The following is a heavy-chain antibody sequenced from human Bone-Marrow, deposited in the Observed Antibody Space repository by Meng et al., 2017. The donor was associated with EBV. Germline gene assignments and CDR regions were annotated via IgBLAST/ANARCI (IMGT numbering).Heavy chain of an antibody. V-gene: IGHV1-8*01. J-gene: IGHJ4*02. D-gene: IGHD6-13*01. CDR2: MNPNSGNT. CDR3: ARDSKQGFDY. Sequence: VDLVPVWGGVKQPGASLKVSCKASGYTLPIYDINGVRQATGQGLEGMGWMNPNSGNTGSAQKFQGRVTMTRNTSISTAYMELSRLRSDDTAVYYCARDSKQGFDYWGQGTLVTVSS. CDR1: GYTLPIYD.